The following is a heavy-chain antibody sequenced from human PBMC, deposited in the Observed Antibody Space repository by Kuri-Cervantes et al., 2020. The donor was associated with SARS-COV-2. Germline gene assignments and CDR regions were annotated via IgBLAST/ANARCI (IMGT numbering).Heavy chain of an antibody. D-gene: IGHD6-6*01. CDR2: IYPGDSDT. CDR1: GYSFTSYW. CDR3: ATQLGGVEYSSSGSGAFDI. V-gene: IGHV5-51*01. Sequence: GESLKISCKGSGYSFTSYWIGWVRQMPGKGLEWMGIIYPGDSDTRYSPSFQGQVTISADKSISTAYLQWSSLEASDTAMYYCATQLGGVEYSSSGSGAFDIWGQGTMVTVSS. J-gene: IGHJ3*02.